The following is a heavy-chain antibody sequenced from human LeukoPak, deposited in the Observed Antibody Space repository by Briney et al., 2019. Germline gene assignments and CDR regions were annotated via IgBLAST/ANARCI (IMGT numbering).Heavy chain of an antibody. J-gene: IGHJ4*02. Sequence: GGSLRLSCAASGFTFNNYGMHWVRQAPGKGLEWVAVISFDGAYQYYADSVKGRFTISRDNSKNTLYLQMNSPRAEDTAVYYCAKSGGTYCSGGNCYFDYWGQGTLVTVSS. CDR2: ISFDGAYQ. V-gene: IGHV3-30*18. CDR1: GFTFNNYG. D-gene: IGHD2-15*01. CDR3: AKSGGTYCSGGNCYFDY.